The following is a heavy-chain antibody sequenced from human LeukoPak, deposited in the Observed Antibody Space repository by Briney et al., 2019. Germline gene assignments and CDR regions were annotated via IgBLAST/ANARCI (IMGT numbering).Heavy chain of an antibody. CDR2: IRSKANSYAT. CDR1: GFTFSGSA. Sequence: GGSLKLSCAASGFTFSGSAMHWVRQASGKGLEWVGRIRSKANSYATAYAASVKGRFTISRDDSKNTAYLQMNSLKTEDTAVYYCTRTVRGVLDQFDYWGQGTLVTVSS. CDR3: TRTVRGVLDQFDY. V-gene: IGHV3-73*01. D-gene: IGHD3-10*01. J-gene: IGHJ4*02.